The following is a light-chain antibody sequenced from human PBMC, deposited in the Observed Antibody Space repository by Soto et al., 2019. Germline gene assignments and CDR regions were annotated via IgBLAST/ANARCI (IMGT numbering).Light chain of an antibody. CDR3: QQYNSYSRP. CDR1: QDISTS. CDR2: AAS. V-gene: IGKV1-5*02. Sequence: IHVAQSPSSVSASVLAMATIIFRASQDISTSLAWYQVKPGKAPKLLIYAASTLESGVPSRFSGSGSGTEFTLTISSLQPDDFATYYCQQYNSYSRPFGQGTKV. J-gene: IGKJ1*01.